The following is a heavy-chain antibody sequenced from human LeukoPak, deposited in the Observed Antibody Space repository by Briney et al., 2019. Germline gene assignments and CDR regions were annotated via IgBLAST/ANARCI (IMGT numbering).Heavy chain of an antibody. CDR1: GFTFGDYA. J-gene: IGHJ4*02. Sequence: GGSLRLSCTASGFTFGDYAMSWFRQAPGKGLEWVGFIRSKAYGGTTEYAASVKGRFTISRDDSKSIAYLQMNSLKTEDTAVYYCTRENYYDSSEGTDYWGQGTLVTVSS. CDR2: IRSKAYGGTT. CDR3: TRENYYDSSEGTDY. V-gene: IGHV3-49*03. D-gene: IGHD3-22*01.